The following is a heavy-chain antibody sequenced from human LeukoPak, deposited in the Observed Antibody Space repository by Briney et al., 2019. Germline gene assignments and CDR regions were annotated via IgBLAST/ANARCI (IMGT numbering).Heavy chain of an antibody. J-gene: IGHJ4*02. D-gene: IGHD2-21*01. V-gene: IGHV4-4*07. CDR2: IYTSGST. CDR1: GGSISSYY. Sequence: SETLSLTCTVSGGSISSYYWSWIRQPAGKGLEWIGRIYTSGSTNYNPSLKSRLTLSIDTSNNQFSLKLTSVTAADTAVYFCAREYSRSVVAGSRPDLWGQGLLVTVSS. CDR3: AREYSRSVVAGSRPDL.